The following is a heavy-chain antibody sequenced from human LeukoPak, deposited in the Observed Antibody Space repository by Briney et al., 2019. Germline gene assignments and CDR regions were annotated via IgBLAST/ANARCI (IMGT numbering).Heavy chain of an antibody. CDR3: ARPRIAWSSHWYFEV. CDR2: ISSSSSYI. D-gene: IGHD3-9*01. V-gene: IGHV3-21*04. Sequence: PGGSLRLSCAASGFTFSSYRMNWVRQAPGKGLEWVSSISSSSSYIYYADSVKGRFTISRDNAKNSLFLRMSSLRVEDTAVYYCARPRIAWSSHWYFEVWGRGTLVTVSS. J-gene: IGHJ2*01. CDR1: GFTFSSYR.